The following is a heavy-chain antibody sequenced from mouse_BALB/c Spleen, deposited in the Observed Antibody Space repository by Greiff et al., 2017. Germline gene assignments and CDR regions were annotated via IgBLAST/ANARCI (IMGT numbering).Heavy chain of an antibody. D-gene: IGHD2-1*01. CDR3: ARSGGNFSWFAY. J-gene: IGHJ3*01. Sequence: DVKLQESGGGLVQPGGSRKLSCAASGFTFSSFGMHWVRQAPEKGLEWVAYISSGSSTIYYADTVKGRFTISRDNPKNTLFLQMTSLRSEDTAMYYCARSGGNFSWFAYWGQGTLVTVSA. V-gene: IGHV5-17*02. CDR1: GFTFSSFG. CDR2: ISSGSSTI.